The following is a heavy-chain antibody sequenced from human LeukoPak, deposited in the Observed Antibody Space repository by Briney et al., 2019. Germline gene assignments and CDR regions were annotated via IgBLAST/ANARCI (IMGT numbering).Heavy chain of an antibody. D-gene: IGHD3-3*02. Sequence: GASVKVSCKASGYTFTGYYMHWVRQAPGQGLEWMGWINPKRGDTNYAQKFQGRVTMTRDTSISTVYMEMSRLRSDDTAIYYCASGRTIFYYYMDAWGKGTTVTISS. CDR3: ASGRTIFYYYMDA. J-gene: IGHJ6*03. V-gene: IGHV1-2*02. CDR1: GYTFTGYY. CDR2: INPKRGDT.